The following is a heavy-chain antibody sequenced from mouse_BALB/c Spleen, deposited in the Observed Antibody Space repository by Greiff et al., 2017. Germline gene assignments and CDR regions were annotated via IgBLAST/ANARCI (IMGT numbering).Heavy chain of an antibody. V-gene: IGHV1-18*01. Sequence: EVQLLQSGAELVKPGASVKISCTASGFTFTDYNMDWVKQSPGKSLEWIGDINPDNDSTSYHQTFKGKATLTVDNSSSTAYMELRSLTSEDTAVYYCGRNDSPDYAMEDWGEGTSVTVSS. CDR2: INPDNDST. CDR1: GFTFTDYN. CDR3: GRNDSPDYAMED. D-gene: IGHD3-2*01. J-gene: IGHJ4*01.